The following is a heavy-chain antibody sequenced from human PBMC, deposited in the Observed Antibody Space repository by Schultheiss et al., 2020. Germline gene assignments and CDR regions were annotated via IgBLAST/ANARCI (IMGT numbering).Heavy chain of an antibody. J-gene: IGHJ4*02. CDR1: GFTFSSYA. CDR3: AKDLAILTTVTRGIDY. V-gene: IGHV3-23*01. D-gene: IGHD4-17*01. Sequence: GPSLRLSCAASGFTFSSYAMSWVRQAPGKGLEWVSAISGSGGSTYYADSVKGRFTISRDNSKNTLYLQMNSLRAEDTAVYYCAKDLAILTTVTRGIDYWGQGSLVNGYS. CDR2: ISGSGGST.